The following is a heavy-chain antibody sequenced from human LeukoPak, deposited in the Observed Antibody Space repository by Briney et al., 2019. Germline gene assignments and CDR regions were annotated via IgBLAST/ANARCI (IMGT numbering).Heavy chain of an antibody. J-gene: IGHJ6*03. CDR1: GFTFTNYG. D-gene: IGHD1-1*01. Sequence: GGSLTLSCAASGFTFTNYGMHWVRQAPGKGLEWVAFIRFDGSNEYCADSVKGRFTISRDNSKNTLYLQMNSLRAEDTAVYYCAKDPQLVTSYYYYMDIWGKGTPVTVSS. V-gene: IGHV3-30*02. CDR3: AKDPQLVTSYYYYMDI. CDR2: IRFDGSNE.